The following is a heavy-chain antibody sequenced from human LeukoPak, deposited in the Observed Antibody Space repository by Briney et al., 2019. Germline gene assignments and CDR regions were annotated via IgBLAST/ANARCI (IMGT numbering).Heavy chain of an antibody. J-gene: IGHJ4*02. CDR1: GFIFSSYS. D-gene: IGHD7-27*01. CDR2: ISSSSRTI. V-gene: IGHV3-48*02. CDR3: ARNLTGDGDY. Sequence: GGSLRLSCAASGFIFSSYSMNWVRQAPGKGLEWVSYISSSSRTIYYADSVKGRLTISRDNAKNSLHLQMNSLRDEDTAVYYCARNLTGDGDYWGQGTLVTVPS.